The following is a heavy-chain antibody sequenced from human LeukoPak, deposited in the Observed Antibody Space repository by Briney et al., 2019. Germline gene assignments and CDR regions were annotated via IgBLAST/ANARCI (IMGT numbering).Heavy chain of an antibody. CDR3: ARENYYGSGSYYT. CDR2: IVPIFGTA. Sequence: SVKVSCKASGGTFSSYAISWVRQAPGQGLEWMGGIVPIFGTANYAQKFQGRVTITADKSTSTAYMELSSLRSEDTAVYYCARENYYGSGSYYTWGQGTLVTVSS. CDR1: GGTFSSYA. J-gene: IGHJ5*02. D-gene: IGHD3-10*01. V-gene: IGHV1-69*06.